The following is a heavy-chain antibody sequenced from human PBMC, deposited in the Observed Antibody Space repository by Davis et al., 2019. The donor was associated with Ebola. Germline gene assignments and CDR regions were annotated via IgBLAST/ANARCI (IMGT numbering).Heavy chain of an antibody. V-gene: IGHV3-23*01. CDR2: ISASGRTV. CDR1: GVTFRNYV. J-gene: IGHJ4*02. D-gene: IGHD5/OR15-5a*01. CDR3: AKDNGMSVTCVDF. Sequence: GESLKISCAVSGVTFRNYVMSWVRQAPGKGLEWVSTISASGRTVEYAASMKGRFTISRDNSKNTLYLEMDSLRADDTAVYYCAKDNGMSVTCVDFWGQGTLVTVSS.